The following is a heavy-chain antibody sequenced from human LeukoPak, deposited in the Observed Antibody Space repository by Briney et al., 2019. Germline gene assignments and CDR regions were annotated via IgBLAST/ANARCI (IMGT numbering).Heavy chain of an antibody. V-gene: IGHV3-21*01. CDR1: GFTFSSYS. Sequence: GGSLRLSCAASGFTFSSYSMNRVRQAPGKGLEWVSSISSSSYIYYADSVKGRFTISRDNAKNSLYLQMNSLRAEDTAVYYCTRERLWFGESAFDIWGQGTMVTVSS. D-gene: IGHD3-10*01. CDR3: TRERLWFGESAFDI. J-gene: IGHJ3*02. CDR2: ISSSSYI.